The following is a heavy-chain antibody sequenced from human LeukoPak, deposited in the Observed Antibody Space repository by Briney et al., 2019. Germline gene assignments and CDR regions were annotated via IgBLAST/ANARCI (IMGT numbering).Heavy chain of an antibody. D-gene: IGHD3-10*01. CDR1: GYSFTSYW. CDR2: IYPGDSDT. CDR3: ARRGYYGSGRKWCNWFDP. V-gene: IGHV5-51*01. J-gene: IGHJ5*02. Sequence: GESLKISCKGSGYSFTSYWIGWVRQMPGKGLEWMGIIYPGDSDTRYSPSFQGQVTISADKSISTAYLQWSSLKASDTAMYYCARRGYYGSGRKWCNWFDPWGQGTLVTVSS.